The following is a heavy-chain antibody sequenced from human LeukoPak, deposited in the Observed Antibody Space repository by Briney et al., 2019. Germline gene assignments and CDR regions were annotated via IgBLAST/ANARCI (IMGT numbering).Heavy chain of an antibody. CDR3: AKVSDYDFWSGYYKIGFGY. V-gene: IGHV3-23*01. J-gene: IGHJ4*02. Sequence: GGSLRLSCAASGFTFSSYAMSWARQAPGKGLEWVSAISGSGGSTYYADSVKGRFTISRDNSKNTLYLQMNSLRAEDTAVYYCAKVSDYDFWSGYYKIGFGYWGQGTLVTVSS. CDR1: GFTFSSYA. D-gene: IGHD3-3*01. CDR2: ISGSGGST.